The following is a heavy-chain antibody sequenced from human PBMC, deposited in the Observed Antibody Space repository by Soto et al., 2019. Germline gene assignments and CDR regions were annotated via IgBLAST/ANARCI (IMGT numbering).Heavy chain of an antibody. V-gene: IGHV3-23*01. J-gene: IGHJ6*02. CDR2: ISDSGHNT. CDR3: AKEATVLPFWSSPGMYG. D-gene: IGHD3-3*01. Sequence: PGASLRLSCAASGFTFASYAMNWVRPVPGKGLEWVSSISDSGHNTYYTDSVRGRFTISRDNSKNSLFLQMNTLRAEDTAVYYCAKEATVLPFWSSPGMYGSGQGTTV. CDR1: GFTFASYA.